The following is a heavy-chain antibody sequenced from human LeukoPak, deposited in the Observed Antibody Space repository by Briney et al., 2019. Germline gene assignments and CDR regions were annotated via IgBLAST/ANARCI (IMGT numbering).Heavy chain of an antibody. CDR2: IGGSGSNT. CDR3: ASYQYYYGSGSYDLY. CDR1: DFTFPNYA. Sequence: PGGSLRLSCVASDFTFPNYAMTWVRLAPGKGLEWVSSIGGSGSNTNYADSVRGRFTVSRDNSKNTLYLQMNSLRAEDTAVYYCASYQYYYGSGSYDLYWGQGTLVTVSS. J-gene: IGHJ4*02. V-gene: IGHV3-23*01. D-gene: IGHD3-10*01.